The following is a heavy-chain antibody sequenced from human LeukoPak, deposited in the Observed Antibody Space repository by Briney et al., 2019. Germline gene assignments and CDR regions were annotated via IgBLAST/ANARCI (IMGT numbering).Heavy chain of an antibody. CDR1: GFTFSSYA. D-gene: IGHD6-19*01. CDR3: ARDRVSSGWFDAFDM. V-gene: IGHV3-64*01. J-gene: IGHJ3*02. Sequence: GGSLRLSCAASGFTFSSYAMHWVRQAPGKGLEYVSAISSNGGSTYYANSVKGRFTISRDNSKNTLYLQMGSLRAEDMAVYYCARDRVSSGWFDAFDMWGQGTMVTVSS. CDR2: ISSNGGST.